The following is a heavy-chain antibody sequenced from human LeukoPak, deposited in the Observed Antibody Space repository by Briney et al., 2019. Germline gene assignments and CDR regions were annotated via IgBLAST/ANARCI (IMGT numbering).Heavy chain of an antibody. CDR1: GFLLSISGVG. CDR3: AHWESGYFHL. Sequence: SGPTLVNPTQTLTLTCTFSGFLLSISGVGVGWIRPPPGKALEWLALIYWDDNKRYSPSLKNGLTITKDTSKNQVVLKMTNLDPVDTATYYCAHWESGYFHLWGRGTLVTVSS. J-gene: IGHJ2*01. V-gene: IGHV2-5*02. CDR2: IYWDDNK. D-gene: IGHD1-26*01.